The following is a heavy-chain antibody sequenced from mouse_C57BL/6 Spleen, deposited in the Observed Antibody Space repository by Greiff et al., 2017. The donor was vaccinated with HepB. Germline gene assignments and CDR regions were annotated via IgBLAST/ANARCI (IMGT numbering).Heavy chain of an antibody. CDR2: IDPETGGT. CDR3: TRYHYAMDY. Sequence: VKLMESGAELVRPGASVTLSCKASGYTFTDYEMHWVKQTPVHGLEWIGAIDPETGGTAYNQKFKGKAILTADKSSSTAYMELRSLTSEDSAVYYCTRYHYAMDYWGQGTSVTVSS. CDR1: GYTFTDYE. V-gene: IGHV1-15*01. J-gene: IGHJ4*01.